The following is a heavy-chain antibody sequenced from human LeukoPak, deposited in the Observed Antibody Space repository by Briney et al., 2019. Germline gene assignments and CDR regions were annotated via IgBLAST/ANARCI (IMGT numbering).Heavy chain of an antibody. CDR2: IYHIVNT. CDR3: ARDSYGLGSNYFDP. J-gene: IGHJ5*02. D-gene: IGHD3-10*01. V-gene: IGHV4-30-2*01. CDR1: GASVSSGGSS. Sequence: PSETLSLTCAVTGASVSSGGSSWAWIRQPPGKGLEWIGYIYHIVNTFYHPSLQSRVTISVDRAKNQVSLRLTSVTAADTAVYYCARDSYGLGSNYFDPWGQGTQVTVSS.